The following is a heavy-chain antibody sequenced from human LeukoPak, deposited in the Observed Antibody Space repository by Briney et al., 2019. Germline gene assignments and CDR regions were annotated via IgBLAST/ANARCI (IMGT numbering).Heavy chain of an antibody. J-gene: IGHJ5*02. CDR3: ARGLGVTTT. CDR2: IYYSGST. Sequence: SETLSLICTVSGGSIRSYYWSWIRQPPGKGLEWIGYIYYSGSTNYNPPLKSRVTISVDTSKNQFSLKLSSVTAADTAVYYCARGLGVTTTWGQGTLVTVSS. D-gene: IGHD4-17*01. V-gene: IGHV4-59*01. CDR1: GGSIRSYY.